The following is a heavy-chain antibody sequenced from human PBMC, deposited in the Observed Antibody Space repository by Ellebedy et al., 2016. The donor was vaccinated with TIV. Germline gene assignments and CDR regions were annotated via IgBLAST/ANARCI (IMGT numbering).Heavy chain of an antibody. CDR3: TRSGDGYNFYVY. Sequence: GGSLRLXXTASGFTFGDYAMSWFRQAPGKGLEWVGFIRSKAYGGTTEYAASVKGRFTISRDDSRSIAYLEMSDLKTEDTAVYYCTRSGDGYNFYVYWGQGTLVTVSS. CDR1: GFTFGDYA. CDR2: IRSKAYGGTT. J-gene: IGHJ4*02. D-gene: IGHD5-24*01. V-gene: IGHV3-49*03.